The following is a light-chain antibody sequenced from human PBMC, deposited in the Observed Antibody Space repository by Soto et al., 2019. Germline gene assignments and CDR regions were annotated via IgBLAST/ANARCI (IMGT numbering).Light chain of an antibody. CDR2: DAS. J-gene: IGKJ4*01. Sequence: AIQLTQSPSSLSASVGDRVTITCRASQGISSALAWYQQEPGKAPKLLIYDASSLESGVPSRFSGSGSGTDFTLTISSLQPEDFATYYCQQCNSYPLTFGGGTKVEIK. CDR3: QQCNSYPLT. V-gene: IGKV1-13*02. CDR1: QGISSA.